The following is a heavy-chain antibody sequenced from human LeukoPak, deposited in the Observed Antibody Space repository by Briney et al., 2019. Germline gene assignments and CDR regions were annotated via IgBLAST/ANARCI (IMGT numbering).Heavy chain of an antibody. D-gene: IGHD6-13*01. Sequence: PGRSLRLSCVASGFTFSSYWMSWVRQAPGRGLEWVANIKQDGSEKYYVDSVKGRFTISRDNSKNTLYLQMNSLRAEDTAVYYCAKGSRGIAAPIDYWGQGTLVTVSS. CDR2: IKQDGSEK. CDR1: GFTFSSYW. CDR3: AKGSRGIAAPIDY. V-gene: IGHV3-7*03. J-gene: IGHJ4*02.